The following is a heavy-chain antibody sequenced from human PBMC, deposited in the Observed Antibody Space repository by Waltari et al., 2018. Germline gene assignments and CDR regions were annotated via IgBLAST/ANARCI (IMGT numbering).Heavy chain of an antibody. J-gene: IGHJ6*02. D-gene: IGHD2-8*02. CDR1: GGSLRGYY. V-gene: IGHV4-34*01. CDR2: INHSPNS. Sequence: QVHLQQRGAGLLRPSETLSLICAVYGGSLRGYYWGWIRQPPGKGLGWIGGINHSPNSTYNPCLRGRVTMSIDTSQNQFSLQLTSVTAADTGVYYCVRREDCTGPGGKWYAGAPFAVDVWGQGTTVTGPS. CDR3: VRREDCTGPGGKWYAGAPFAVDV.